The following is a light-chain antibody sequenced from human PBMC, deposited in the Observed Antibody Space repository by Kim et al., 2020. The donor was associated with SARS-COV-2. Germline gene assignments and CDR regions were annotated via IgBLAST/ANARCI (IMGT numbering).Light chain of an antibody. CDR1: HTVIGNF. Sequence: SPGESATLSCRTSHTVIGNFLAWFHQKPGQPPRLLIYGASTRAAGVPDRFSGSGSGTDFTLSITRLGPEDFGIYYCQQYASSPQTFGQGTKVDIK. CDR3: QQYASSPQT. J-gene: IGKJ1*01. V-gene: IGKV3-20*01. CDR2: GAS.